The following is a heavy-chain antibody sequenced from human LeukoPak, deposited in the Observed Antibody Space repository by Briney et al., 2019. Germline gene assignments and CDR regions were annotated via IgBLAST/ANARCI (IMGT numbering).Heavy chain of an antibody. CDR2: INPTTGAT. V-gene: IGHV1-2*02. CDR3: AREFRTTTWSYDAFDL. Sequence: ASVKVSCKAPGYTFTGYYMHWVRQAPGQGLEWVGWINPTTGATHYAQNFQGRVTLTRDTSNNTSYMELSRLTSDDTAVYYCAREFRTTTWSYDAFDLWGQGTMVTVSS. D-gene: IGHD1/OR15-1a*01. CDR1: GYTFTGYY. J-gene: IGHJ3*01.